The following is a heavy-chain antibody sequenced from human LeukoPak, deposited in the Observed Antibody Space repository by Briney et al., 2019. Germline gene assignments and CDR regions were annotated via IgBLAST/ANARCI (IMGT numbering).Heavy chain of an antibody. V-gene: IGHV4-59*06. J-gene: IGHJ6*02. CDR1: GGSISSYY. CDR3: ARDRVYYYDSSGYYSLTGYYYGMDV. CDR2: IYHSGTT. D-gene: IGHD3-22*01. Sequence: PSETLSLTCTVSGGSISSYYWSWIRQPPGKGLEWIGYIYHSGTTDCNPSLKSRITISVDMSKNQFSLKLSSVTAADTAVYYCARDRVYYYDSSGYYSLTGYYYGMDVWGQGTTVTVSS.